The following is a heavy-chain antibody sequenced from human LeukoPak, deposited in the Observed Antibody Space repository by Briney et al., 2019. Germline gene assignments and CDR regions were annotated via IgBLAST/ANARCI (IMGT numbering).Heavy chain of an antibody. Sequence: ASVKVSCKASGYTFTSYAMHWVRQAPGQRLEWMGWTNAGNGNTKYSQKFQGRVTITRDTSASTAYMELSSLRSEDTAVYYCARVVVPVAMDYYYGMDVWGKGTTVTVSS. D-gene: IGHD2-2*01. V-gene: IGHV1-3*01. CDR1: GYTFTSYA. J-gene: IGHJ6*04. CDR2: TNAGNGNT. CDR3: ARVVVPVAMDYYYGMDV.